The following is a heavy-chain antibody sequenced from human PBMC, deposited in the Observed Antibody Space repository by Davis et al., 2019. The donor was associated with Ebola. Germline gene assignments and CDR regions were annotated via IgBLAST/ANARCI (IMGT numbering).Heavy chain of an antibody. CDR3: ARGSMTTVTTWIWYFDL. J-gene: IGHJ2*01. Sequence: SVKVSCKASGGTFSSYAISWVRQAPGQGLEWMGGIIPIFGTANYAQKFQGRVTMTRNTSISTAYMELSSLRSEDTAVYYCARGSMTTVTTWIWYFDLWGRGTLVTVSS. CDR1: GGTFSSYA. CDR2: IIPIFGTA. V-gene: IGHV1-69*05. D-gene: IGHD4-17*01.